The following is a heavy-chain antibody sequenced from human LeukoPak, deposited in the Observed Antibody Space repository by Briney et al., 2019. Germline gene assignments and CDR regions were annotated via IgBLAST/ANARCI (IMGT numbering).Heavy chain of an antibody. CDR2: INPNSGGT. Sequence: ASVKVSFKASGYTFTGYYMHWVRQAPAQGLEWMGWINPNSGGTNYAQKFQGRVTMTRDTSISTAYMELSRLRSDDTAVYYCARDPSGYDGLYYFDYWGQGTLVTVSS. CDR3: ARDPSGYDGLYYFDY. V-gene: IGHV1-2*02. CDR1: GYTFTGYY. D-gene: IGHD5-12*01. J-gene: IGHJ4*02.